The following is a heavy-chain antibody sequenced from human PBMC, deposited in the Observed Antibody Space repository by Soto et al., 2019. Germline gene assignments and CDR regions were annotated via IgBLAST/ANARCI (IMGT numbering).Heavy chain of an antibody. CDR3: AREGVGGNYEEYFFDY. CDR2: INWNGGSA. V-gene: IGHV3-20*04. CDR1: GFTFDDYG. D-gene: IGHD1-26*01. Sequence: EVQLVESGGGVVRPGGSLKLSCAASGFTFDDYGMSWVRQAPGKGLEWVSGINWNGGSAGYADSVKGRFTISRDNAKNSLYLQMNSLRAEDTALYYCAREGVGGNYEEYFFDYWGQGTLVTVSS. J-gene: IGHJ4*02.